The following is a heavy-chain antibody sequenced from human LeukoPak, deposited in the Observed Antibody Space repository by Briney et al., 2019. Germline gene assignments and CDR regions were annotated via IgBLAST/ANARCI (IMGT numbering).Heavy chain of an antibody. J-gene: IGHJ6*02. CDR1: GYTFTSYD. CDR3: ARDAADCFSSWYRSCINYYYGMDV. V-gene: IGHV1-18*01. Sequence: ASVKVSCKASGYTFTSYDINWVRQAPGQGLEWMGWISAYNGNTNYAQKLQGRVTMTTDTSTSTAYMELRSLRSDDTAVYYCARDAADCFSSWYRSCINYYYGMDVWGQGTTVTVSS. CDR2: ISAYNGNT. D-gene: IGHD6-13*01.